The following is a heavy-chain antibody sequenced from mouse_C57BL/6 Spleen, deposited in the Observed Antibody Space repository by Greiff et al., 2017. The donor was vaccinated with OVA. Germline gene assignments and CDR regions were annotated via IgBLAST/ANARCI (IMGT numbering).Heavy chain of an antibody. Sequence: QVQLQQPGAELARPGASVKLSCKASGYTFTSYGIRWVKQRTGQGLEWIGEIYPRSGNTYYNEKLKGKATLTADKSSSTAYMELRSLTSEDAAVYFCTSLTTVVASPEFWGTGTTVTVSS. D-gene: IGHD1-1*01. V-gene: IGHV1-81*01. CDR3: TSLTTVVASPEF. CDR1: GYTFTSYG. J-gene: IGHJ1*03. CDR2: IYPRSGNT.